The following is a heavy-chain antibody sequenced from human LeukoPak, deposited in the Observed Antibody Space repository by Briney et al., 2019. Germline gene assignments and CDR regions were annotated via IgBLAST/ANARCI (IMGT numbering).Heavy chain of an antibody. J-gene: IGHJ4*02. D-gene: IGHD6-13*01. CDR1: GFNVSSNY. CDR2: IYSGGST. CDR3: ARVDSRTAQFDY. Sequence: GGSLRLSCAVSGFNVSSNYLSWVRQAPGKGPEWVSVIYSGGSTYYADSVKGRFTISRDNSKNTLYLQMNSLRAEDTAVYHCARVDSRTAQFDYWGQGTLVTVSS. V-gene: IGHV3-66*01.